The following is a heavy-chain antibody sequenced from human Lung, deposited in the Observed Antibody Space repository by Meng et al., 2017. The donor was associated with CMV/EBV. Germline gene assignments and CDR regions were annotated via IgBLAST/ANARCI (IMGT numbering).Heavy chain of an antibody. CDR3: ARVVTALWGYYFDY. Sequence: VQLEESGTGLVKPSGTLAPTCAVSGGSISSSNWWSWVRQPPGKGLEWIGEIYHSGSTNYNPSLKSRVTISVDKSKNQFSLKLSSVTAADTAVYYCARVVTALWGYYFDYWGQGTLVTVPS. D-gene: IGHD2-21*02. CDR1: GGSISSSNW. CDR2: IYHSGST. J-gene: IGHJ4*02. V-gene: IGHV4-4*02.